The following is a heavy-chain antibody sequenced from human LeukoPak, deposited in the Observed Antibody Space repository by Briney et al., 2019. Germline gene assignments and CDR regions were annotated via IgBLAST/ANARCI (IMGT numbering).Heavy chain of an antibody. Sequence: SETLSLTCAVYGGSFSGYYWSWIRQHPGKGLEWIGYIYYSGSTYYNPSLKSRVTISVDTSKNQFSLKLSSVTAADTAVYYCARDSSGYSSLDYWGQGTLSPSPQ. CDR2: IYYSGST. CDR3: ARDSSGYSSLDY. V-gene: IGHV4-31*11. CDR1: GGSFSGYY. D-gene: IGHD3-22*01. J-gene: IGHJ4*02.